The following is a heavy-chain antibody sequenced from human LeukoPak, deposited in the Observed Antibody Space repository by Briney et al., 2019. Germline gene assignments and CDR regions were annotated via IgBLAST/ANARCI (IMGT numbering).Heavy chain of an antibody. Sequence: PSETLSLTCTVSGGSISSYYWSWIRQPAGKGLEWIGRIYTSGSTNYNPSLKSRVTMSVDTSKNQFSLKLSSVTAADTAVYYCARDVDSSGWYIDWFDPWGQGTLVTVSS. D-gene: IGHD6-19*01. CDR2: IYTSGST. V-gene: IGHV4-4*07. J-gene: IGHJ5*02. CDR1: GGSISSYY. CDR3: ARDVDSSGWYIDWFDP.